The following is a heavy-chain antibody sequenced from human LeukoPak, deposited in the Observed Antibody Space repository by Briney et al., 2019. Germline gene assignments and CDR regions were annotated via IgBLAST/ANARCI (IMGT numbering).Heavy chain of an antibody. CDR1: GFTFSSYS. CDR3: ARDTYGDGDS. J-gene: IGHJ4*02. V-gene: IGHV3-21*01. Sequence: GGSLRLSCAASGFTFSSYSMNWVRQAPGKGLEWVSSITSSSTYIYYADSMKGRFTISRDNAKNSLYLQMDSLRAEDTAVYYCARDTYGDGDSWGRGTLVSVSS. CDR2: ITSSSTYI. D-gene: IGHD2-21*01.